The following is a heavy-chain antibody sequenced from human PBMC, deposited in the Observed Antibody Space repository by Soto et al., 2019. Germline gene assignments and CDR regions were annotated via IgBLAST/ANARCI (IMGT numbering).Heavy chain of an antibody. CDR3: ASGILHKMGDY. Sequence: ASVKVSCKASGYTFTSHYIHWVRQAPGQGLEWMAIINPFGGSTNYAQRFQGRVTLTRDTSISTAYMELSRLRSDDTAVYYCASGILHKMGDYWGQGTLVTVSS. CDR1: GYTFTSHY. D-gene: IGHD1-1*01. CDR2: INPFGGST. V-gene: IGHV1-46*01. J-gene: IGHJ4*02.